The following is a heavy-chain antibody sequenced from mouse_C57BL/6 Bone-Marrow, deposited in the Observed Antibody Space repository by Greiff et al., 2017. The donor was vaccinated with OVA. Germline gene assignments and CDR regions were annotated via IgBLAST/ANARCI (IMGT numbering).Heavy chain of an antibody. CDR3: ARGDYDSSPSWFAY. V-gene: IGHV1-66*01. CDR2: IYPGSGNT. CDR1: GYSFTSSY. D-gene: IGHD1-1*01. J-gene: IGHJ3*01. Sequence: VQLQQSGPELVKPGASVKISCKASGYSFTSSYIHWVKQRPGQGLEWIGWIYPGSGNTKYNEKFKGKATLTADTSSSTAYMQLSSLTSEDSAVYYCARGDYDSSPSWFAYWGQGTLVTVSA.